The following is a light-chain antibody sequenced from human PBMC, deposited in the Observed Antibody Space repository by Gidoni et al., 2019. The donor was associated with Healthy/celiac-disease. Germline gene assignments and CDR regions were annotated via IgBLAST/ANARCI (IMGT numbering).Light chain of an antibody. CDR3: SSYTSSSTLV. CDR2: DVS. CDR1: SSDVGGYNY. Sequence: QPVLTQPVSVSGSPGQSITISCTGTSSDVGGYNYVSWYQQHPGKAPKLMIYDVSNRPSGVSNRFSGSKSGNTASLTIYGLQAKDEADYYCSSYTSSSTLVFGGGTKLTVL. J-gene: IGLJ2*01. V-gene: IGLV2-14*01.